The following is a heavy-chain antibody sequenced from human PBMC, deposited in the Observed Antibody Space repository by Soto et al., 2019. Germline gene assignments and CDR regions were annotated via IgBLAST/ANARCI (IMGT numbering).Heavy chain of an antibody. J-gene: IGHJ2*01. CDR1: GGPFSSHT. Sequence: QAQLVQSGAEVKKPGSSVKVSCKAFGGPFSSHTFSWVRLAPGQGLEWMGRIIPALGTTTYAQKFQGRVTITADESVTTVYMELNSLRTEDTAVYYCARPDFGDYWYFDLWGRGTLVTVSS. D-gene: IGHD4-17*01. V-gene: IGHV1-69*08. CDR3: ARPDFGDYWYFDL. CDR2: IIPALGTT.